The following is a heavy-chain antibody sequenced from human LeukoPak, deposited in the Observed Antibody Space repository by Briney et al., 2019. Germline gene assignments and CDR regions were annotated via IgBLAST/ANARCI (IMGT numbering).Heavy chain of an antibody. CDR3: ARGWDGRNPSRYWFIDL. Sequence: PSETLSLTCTVSDDSISSSNYYWGWIRQPPGKGLEWIGNIYYSGSTYYNPSLKSRVTISADTSQNQFSLKLSSVTAADTAGYYCARGWDGRNPSRYWFIDLWGRGTLVTVCS. CDR2: IYYSGST. D-gene: IGHD4-23*01. V-gene: IGHV4-39*07. J-gene: IGHJ2*01. CDR1: DDSISSSNYY.